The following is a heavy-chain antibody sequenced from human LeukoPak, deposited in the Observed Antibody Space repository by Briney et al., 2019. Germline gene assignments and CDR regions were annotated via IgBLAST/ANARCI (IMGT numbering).Heavy chain of an antibody. D-gene: IGHD5-24*01. J-gene: IGHJ3*02. Sequence: GGSLRLSCAASGFTFSSYEMNWVRQAPGKGLEWVSYISRSSNTMYYADSVKGRCTISRDNAKNSLYLQMNSLRAEDTAVYYCASKRKGDGYNYSGRGAFDIWGQGTMVTISS. CDR2: ISRSSNTM. V-gene: IGHV3-48*01. CDR3: ASKRKGDGYNYSGRGAFDI. CDR1: GFTFSSYE.